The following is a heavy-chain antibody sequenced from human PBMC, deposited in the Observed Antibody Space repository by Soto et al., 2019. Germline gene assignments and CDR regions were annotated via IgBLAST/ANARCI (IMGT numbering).Heavy chain of an antibody. J-gene: IGHJ5*02. CDR1: GFNVGAFA. Sequence: GGSLRLSCAASGFNVGAFAVNWVRQAPGKGLEWVSGISVSDAFIYYADSLKGRFSISRDNSKNSLYLQMNSLRAEDTAVYYCARVIAAAGGDNWFDPWGQGTLVTVSS. CDR2: ISVSDAFI. CDR3: ARVIAAAGGDNWFDP. D-gene: IGHD6-13*01. V-gene: IGHV3-21*01.